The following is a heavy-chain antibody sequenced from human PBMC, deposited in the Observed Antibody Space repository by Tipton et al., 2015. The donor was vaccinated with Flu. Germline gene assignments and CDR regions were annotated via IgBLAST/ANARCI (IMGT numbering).Heavy chain of an antibody. CDR1: GGSLSSYF. D-gene: IGHD3-10*01. J-gene: IGHJ4*02. Sequence: LRLSCTVSGGSLSSYFWSWIRQPAGKGLEWIGRIYPSGNTNYNPSLQSRVTMSVDTSKNQFSLSLSSVTAADTAVYYCARGSGSGTFVIFDYWGQGTLVAVSS. CDR3: ARGSGSGTFVIFDY. CDR2: IYPSGNT. V-gene: IGHV4-4*07.